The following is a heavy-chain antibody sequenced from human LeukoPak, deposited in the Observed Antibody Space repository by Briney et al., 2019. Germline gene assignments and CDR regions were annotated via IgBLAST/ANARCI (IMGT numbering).Heavy chain of an antibody. CDR1: GGTFSSYA. CDR2: IIPIFDTA. CDR3: AVQSTYYYYMDV. V-gene: IGHV1-69*05. J-gene: IGHJ6*03. Sequence: ASVKVSCKASGGTFSSYAISWVRQAPGQGLEWMGGIIPIFDTANYAQKFQGRVTITTDESTSTAYMELSSLRSEDTAVYYCAVQSTYYYYMDVWGKGTTVTVSS.